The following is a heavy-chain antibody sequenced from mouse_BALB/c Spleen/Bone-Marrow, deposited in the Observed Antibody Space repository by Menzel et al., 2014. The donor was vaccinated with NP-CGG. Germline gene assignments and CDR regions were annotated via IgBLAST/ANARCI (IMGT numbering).Heavy chain of an antibody. Sequence: EVQVVESGPELVKPGASVKVSCKASGYAFTSYIIYWVEQSHGKSLEWIGYIDPYNGDTNYNQKFKVKAPLTVDKSSSTAYMHLNSLTSEDSAVYYCASCGNYEAWFAYWGQGTLVTVSA. CDR2: IDPYNGDT. J-gene: IGHJ3*01. D-gene: IGHD2-1*01. CDR1: GYAFTSYI. V-gene: IGHV1S135*01. CDR3: ASCGNYEAWFAY.